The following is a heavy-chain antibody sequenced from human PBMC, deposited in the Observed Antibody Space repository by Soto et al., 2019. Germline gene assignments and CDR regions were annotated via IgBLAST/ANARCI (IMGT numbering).Heavy chain of an antibody. J-gene: IGHJ4*02. CDR1: GDTFSDYY. V-gene: IGHV1-46*01. D-gene: IGHD2-21*02. Sequence: QVRLMQSGAEVKKPGAAVKVSCKASGDTFSDYYIHWVWQAPGEGLEWMGTVNPSGGHTTYAQHFLGRVTMTRDTSTSTLYMELTSLTSDDTAIYYCARGGHVVVVTAALDYWGQGTLVTVSS. CDR2: VNPSGGHT. CDR3: ARGGHVVVVTAALDY.